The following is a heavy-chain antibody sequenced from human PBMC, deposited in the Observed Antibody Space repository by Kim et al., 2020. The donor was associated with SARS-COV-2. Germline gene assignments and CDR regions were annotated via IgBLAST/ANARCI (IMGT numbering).Heavy chain of an antibody. D-gene: IGHD3-16*02. CDR3: ARGAPVYIMITFGGVIENSFDY. V-gene: IGHV3-74*01. J-gene: IGHJ4*02. CDR2: INSDGSST. CDR1: GFTFSSYW. Sequence: GGSLRLSCAASGFTFSSYWMHWVRQAPGKGLVWVSRINSDGSSTSYADSVKGRFTISRDNAKNTLYLQMNSLRAEDTAVYYCARGAPVYIMITFGGVIENSFDYWGQGTLVTVSS.